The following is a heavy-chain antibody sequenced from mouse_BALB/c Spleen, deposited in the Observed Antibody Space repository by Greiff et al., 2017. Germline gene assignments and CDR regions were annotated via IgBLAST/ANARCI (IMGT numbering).Heavy chain of an antibody. J-gene: IGHJ2*01. CDR2: IYPSDSYT. CDR3: TRGGYDVNYLDY. D-gene: IGHD2-2*01. Sequence: QVQLQQPGAELVRPGASVKLSCKASGYTFTSYWINWVKQRPGQGLEWIGNIYPSDSYTNYNQKFKDKATLTVDKSSSTAYMQLSSPTSEDSAVYYCTRGGYDVNYLDYWGQGTTLTVSS. V-gene: IGHV1-69*02. CDR1: GYTFTSYW.